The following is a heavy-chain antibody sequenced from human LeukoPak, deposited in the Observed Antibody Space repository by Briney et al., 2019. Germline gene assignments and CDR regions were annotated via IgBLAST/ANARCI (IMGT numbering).Heavy chain of an antibody. J-gene: IGHJ4*02. CDR1: GFTITKNY. CDR2: IYTDGST. CDR3: ARSWDARLNFDY. D-gene: IGHD1-26*01. Sequence: PGGSLRLSCGASGFTITKNYMKWVRQAPGKGLEWVSVIYTDGSTYYADSVKGRFTISRDNSKNTVYLQMNSLNAEDTAVYYCARSWDARLNFDYWGQGTLVTVSS. V-gene: IGHV3-66*02.